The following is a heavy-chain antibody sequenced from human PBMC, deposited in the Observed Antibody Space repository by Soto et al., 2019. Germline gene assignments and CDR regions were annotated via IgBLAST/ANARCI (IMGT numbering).Heavy chain of an antibody. D-gene: IGHD5-18*01. V-gene: IGHV1-69*13. CDR3: ASPVDTAMVTHYDFDY. J-gene: IGHJ4*02. CDR1: GGTFSSYA. Sequence: SVKVSCKASGGTFSSYAISWVRQVPGQGLEWMGGIIPIFGTANYAQKFQGRVTITADESTSTAYMELSSLRSEDTAVYYCASPVDTAMVTHYDFDYWGQGTLVTVSS. CDR2: IIPIFGTA.